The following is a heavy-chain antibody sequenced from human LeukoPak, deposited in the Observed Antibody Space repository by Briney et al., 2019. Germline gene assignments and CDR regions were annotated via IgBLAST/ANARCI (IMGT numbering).Heavy chain of an antibody. CDR3: AREYSSSAHYYYYMDV. V-gene: IGHV3-48*01. J-gene: IGHJ6*03. D-gene: IGHD6-6*01. Sequence: GGSLTLSCAASGFTFSSYSMNWVRQAPGKGLEWVSYISSSSSTIYYADSVKGRFTISRDNAKNSLYLQMNSLRAEDTAVYYFAREYSSSAHYYYYMDVWGKGTTVTVSS. CDR2: ISSSSSTI. CDR1: GFTFSSYS.